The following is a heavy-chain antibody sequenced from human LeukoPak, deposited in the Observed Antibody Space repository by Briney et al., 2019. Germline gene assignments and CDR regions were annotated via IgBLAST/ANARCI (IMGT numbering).Heavy chain of an antibody. V-gene: IGHV4-34*01. CDR3: ARGVAQQLVTYYYYYYYMDV. D-gene: IGHD6-13*01. CDR2: INHSGST. CDR1: GGSFSGYY. J-gene: IGHJ6*03. Sequence: PSETLSLTCAVYGGSFSGYYWSWIRQPPGKGLEWIGEINHSGSTNYNPSLKSRVTVPVDTSKNQFSLKLSSVTAADTAVYYCARGVAQQLVTYYYYYYYMDVWGKGTTVTVSS.